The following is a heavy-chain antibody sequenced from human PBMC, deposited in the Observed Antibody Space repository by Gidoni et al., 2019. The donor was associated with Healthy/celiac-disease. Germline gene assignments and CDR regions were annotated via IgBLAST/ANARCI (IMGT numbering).Heavy chain of an antibody. CDR3: ARDPWDY. CDR1: GYTFTGDY. J-gene: IGHJ4*02. Sequence: QVQLVQSGAEVKKPGAAVKVSCKASGYTFTGDYLHWVRQAPGQGLEWMGGINPNSGGTNYAQKFQGRVSMTMDTSISTAYMELSSLRSDDTAVYYCARDPWDYWGQGTLVTVSS. V-gene: IGHV1-2*02. CDR2: INPNSGGT.